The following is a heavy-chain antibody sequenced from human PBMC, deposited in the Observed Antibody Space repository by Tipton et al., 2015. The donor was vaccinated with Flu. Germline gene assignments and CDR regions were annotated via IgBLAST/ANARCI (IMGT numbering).Heavy chain of an antibody. CDR2: IKSKTDGGTT. D-gene: IGHD3-3*01. J-gene: IGHJ3*02. Sequence: GSLRLSCAASGFTFSNAWMSWVRQAPGKGLEWVGRIKSKTDGGTTDYAAPVKGRFTISRDDSKNTLYLQMNSLKTEDTAVYYCTTDDFWSENAFDIWGQGTMVTVSS. CDR3: TTDDFWSENAFDI. V-gene: IGHV3-15*01. CDR1: GFTFSNAW.